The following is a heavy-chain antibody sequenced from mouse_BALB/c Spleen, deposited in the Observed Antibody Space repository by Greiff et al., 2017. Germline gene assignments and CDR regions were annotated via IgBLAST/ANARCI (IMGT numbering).Heavy chain of an antibody. J-gene: IGHJ3*01. CDR3: ARDYLKRFAY. CDR1: GYTFTSYW. CDR2: IDPSDSYT. V-gene: IGHV1-69*02. Sequence: QQSCKASGYTFTSYWMHWVKQRPGQGLEWIGEIDPSDSYTNYNQKFKGKATLTVDKSSSTAYMQLSSLTSEDSAVYYCARDYLKRFAYWGQGTLVTVSA. D-gene: IGHD1-1*02.